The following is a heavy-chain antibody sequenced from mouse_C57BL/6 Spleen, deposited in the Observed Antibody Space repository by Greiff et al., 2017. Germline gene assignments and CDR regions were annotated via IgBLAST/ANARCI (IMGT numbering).Heavy chain of an antibody. CDR1: GFTFSSYA. D-gene: IGHD4-1*02. CDR2: ISDGGSYT. V-gene: IGHV5-4*01. J-gene: IGHJ2*01. Sequence: DVKLVESGGGLVKPGGSLKLSCAASGFTFSSYAMSWVRQTPEKRLEWVATISDGGSYTYYPDNVKGRFTISRDNAKNNLYLQMSHLKSEDTAMYYCARDEGNWDYFDYWGQGTTLTVSS. CDR3: ARDEGNWDYFDY.